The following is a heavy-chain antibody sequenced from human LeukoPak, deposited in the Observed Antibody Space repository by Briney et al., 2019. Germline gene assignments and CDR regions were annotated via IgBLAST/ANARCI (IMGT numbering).Heavy chain of an antibody. CDR1: GGSFSGYY. Sequence: PSETLSLTCAVYGGSFSGYYWSWIRQTPGKGLQWIGETNHRGSPKYNPSLKNRVTISVDTSKNQFSLKLSSMTAADMGVYFCAGSSYIGLDYWGQGTLVTVSS. V-gene: IGHV4-34*01. J-gene: IGHJ4*02. CDR3: AGSSYIGLDY. CDR2: TNHRGSP. D-gene: IGHD3-22*01.